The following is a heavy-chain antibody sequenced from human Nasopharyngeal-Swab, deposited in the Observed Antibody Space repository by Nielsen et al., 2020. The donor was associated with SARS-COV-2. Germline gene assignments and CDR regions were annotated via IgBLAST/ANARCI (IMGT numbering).Heavy chain of an antibody. Sequence: GESLKISCTASGFTFDDYTMHWVRQAPGKGLEWVSLISWDGGSTKYADSVKGRFTISRDNSKHSLYLQMNSLRTEDTALYYCAKFPEEGGWSDYWGQGTLVTVSS. CDR3: AKFPEEGGWSDY. J-gene: IGHJ4*02. CDR2: ISWDGGST. V-gene: IGHV3-43*01. D-gene: IGHD6-19*01. CDR1: GFTFDDYT.